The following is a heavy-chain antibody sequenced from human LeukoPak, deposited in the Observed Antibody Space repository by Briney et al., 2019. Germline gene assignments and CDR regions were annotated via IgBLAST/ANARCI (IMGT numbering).Heavy chain of an antibody. CDR2: INWSGEST. J-gene: IGHJ4*02. CDR1: GLTVGEYG. CDR3: ARGLSSSWYSLGY. V-gene: IGHV3-20*04. D-gene: IGHD6-13*01. Sequence: PGGSLRLSCEATGLTVGEYGMSWVRQAPGKGLEWVSGINWSGESTGYADSVKGRFTISRDNAENALYLQMNSLRAEDTALYYCARGLSSSWYSLGYWGRGTLVTVSS.